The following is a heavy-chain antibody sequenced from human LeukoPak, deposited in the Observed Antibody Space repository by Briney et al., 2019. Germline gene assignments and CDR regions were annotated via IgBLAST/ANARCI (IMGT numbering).Heavy chain of an antibody. CDR3: AHRVFQGGYWDSGKFDC. Sequence: SGPTLVNPTQTLTLTCTFSGFSLSTRGVGVGWIRQPPGKALECLALINWDIDRRYTPSLRTSITITKDTSKNQVVLTMTNMDHVDTATYYCAHRVFQGGYWDSGKFDCWRQATPVTVCS. D-gene: IGHD2-8*02. J-gene: IGHJ4*02. CDR1: GFSLSTRGVG. V-gene: IGHV2-5*02. CDR2: INWDIDR.